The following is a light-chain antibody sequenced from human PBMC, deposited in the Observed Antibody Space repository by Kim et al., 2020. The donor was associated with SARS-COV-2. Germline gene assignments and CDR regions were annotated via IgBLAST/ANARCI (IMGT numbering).Light chain of an antibody. V-gene: IGKV2-30*01. CDR2: KVS. Sequence: PASISCRSSQSRVDSDGKIDWNGFHQRPGQSPRRLIYKVSNRDSGVPDRFSGSGSGTDFTLQISRVEAEDVGVYYCMQGTHWPFTFGPGTKWISN. CDR3: MQGTHWPFT. CDR1: QSRVDSDGKID. J-gene: IGKJ3*01.